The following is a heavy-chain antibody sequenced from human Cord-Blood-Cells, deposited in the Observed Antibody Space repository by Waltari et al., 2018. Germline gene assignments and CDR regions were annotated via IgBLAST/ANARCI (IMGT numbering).Heavy chain of an antibody. Sequence: EVQLVESGGGVVQPGGSLRLSCAASGFTFDDYAMHWVRQAPGKGLEWASLISGDGSSTYYADSVKGRFTISRDNSKNSLYLQMNSLRTEDTALYYCASRIAVDYWGQGTLVTVSS. CDR2: ISGDGSST. J-gene: IGHJ4*02. CDR1: GFTFDDYA. CDR3: ASRIAVDY. D-gene: IGHD6-19*01. V-gene: IGHV3-43*02.